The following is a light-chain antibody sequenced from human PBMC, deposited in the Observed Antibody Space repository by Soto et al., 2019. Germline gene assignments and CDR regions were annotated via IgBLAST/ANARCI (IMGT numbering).Light chain of an antibody. CDR3: QQRCNWLHP. Sequence: EIVMTQSPASLYVPPGERATLSRRASQRVSSNFAWYLRKPGQAPRLLIYGASTRATAVPARSTASGSGTDFTLTISSLGREDFEVYVSQQRCNWLHPFGGGTKGDIK. CDR1: QRVSSN. J-gene: IGKJ4*01. CDR2: GAS. V-gene: IGKV3-11*01.